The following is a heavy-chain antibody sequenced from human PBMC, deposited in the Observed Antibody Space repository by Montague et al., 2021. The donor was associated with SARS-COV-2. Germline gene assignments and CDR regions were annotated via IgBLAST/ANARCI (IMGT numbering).Heavy chain of an antibody. J-gene: IGHJ5*02. V-gene: IGHV4-4*02. D-gene: IGHD3-10*01. CDR3: ARLWDFYGSGSYKNSWFDP. Sequence: SETLSLTCAVSGGSISSSHWWSWVRQPPGKGLEWIGEIYHSGSTNYNPSLESRLTMSVDTSKNHFSLKLSSVTAADTAVYYCARLWDFYGSGSYKNSWFDPWGQGTRVTVSS. CDR1: GGSISSSHW. CDR2: IYHSGST.